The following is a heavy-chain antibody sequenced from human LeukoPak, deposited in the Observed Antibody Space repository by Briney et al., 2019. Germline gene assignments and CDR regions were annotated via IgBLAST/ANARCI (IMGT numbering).Heavy chain of an antibody. CDR1: GGSISSSSYY. CDR2: IYYSGST. D-gene: IGHD6-13*01. V-gene: IGHV4-39*01. J-gene: IGHJ1*01. Sequence: PSETLSLTCTVSGGSISSSSYYWGWIRQPPGKGLEWIGSIYYSGSTYYSPSLKSRVTISVDTSKNQFSLKLSSVTAADTAVYYCARGGSSWFANLLAEYFQHWGQGTLVTVSS. CDR3: ARGGSSWFANLLAEYFQH.